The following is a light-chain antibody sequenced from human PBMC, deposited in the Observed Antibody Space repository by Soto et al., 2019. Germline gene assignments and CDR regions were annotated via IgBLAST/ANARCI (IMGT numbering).Light chain of an antibody. CDR1: NSNIGSNT. CDR3: AAWDDSLNGPV. CDR2: GDN. J-gene: IGLJ2*01. V-gene: IGLV1-44*01. Sequence: QSVLSQPPSVSGTPGQRVTISCSGSNSNIGSNTVNWYQQFPGTAPKLFIYGDNRRPSGVPDRCSGSKSGTSASLVISGLQSEDEADYYCAAWDDSLNGPVFGGGTKLTVL.